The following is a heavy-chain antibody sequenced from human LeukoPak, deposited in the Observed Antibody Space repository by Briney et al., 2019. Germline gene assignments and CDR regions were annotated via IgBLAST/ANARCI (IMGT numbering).Heavy chain of an antibody. CDR2: INPSGGSN. CDR1: GDTFSSYY. CDR3: ANQLTYDAFDI. Sequence: ASVKVSCKASGDTFSSYYMHWVRQAPGQGLEGMGIINPSGGSNTYAQMFQGRVTMTGDMSTSTVYMELNSLRAEDTAVYYCANQLTYDAFDIWGQGTMVTVSS. V-gene: IGHV1-46*01. D-gene: IGHD2-2*01. J-gene: IGHJ3*02.